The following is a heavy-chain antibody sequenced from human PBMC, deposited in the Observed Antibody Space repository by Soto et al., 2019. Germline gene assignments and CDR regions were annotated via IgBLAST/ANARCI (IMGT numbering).Heavy chain of an antibody. CDR2: IYHSGST. V-gene: IGHV4-30-2*01. Sequence: PSETLSLTCAVSGGSISSGGYSWSWIRQPPGKGLEWIGYIYHSGSTNYNPSLQSRVTISVDRSKNQFSLKLSSVTAADTAVYYCARGQVVAAQHWGQGTLVTVSS. CDR3: ARGQVVAAQH. J-gene: IGHJ4*02. CDR1: GGSISSGGYS. D-gene: IGHD2-15*01.